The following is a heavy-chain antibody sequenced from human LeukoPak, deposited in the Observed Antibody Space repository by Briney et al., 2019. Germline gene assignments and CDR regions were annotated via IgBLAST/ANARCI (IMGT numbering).Heavy chain of an antibody. J-gene: IGHJ6*03. D-gene: IGHD3-16*01. Sequence: SETLSLTCAVYGGSFSGYYWSWIRQPPGKGLEWIGDINHSGSTNYNPSLKSRVTISVDTSKNQFSLKLSSVTAADTAVYYCARGGVGGYYYYYMDVWGKGTTVTVSS. CDR3: ARGGVGGYYYYYMDV. CDR1: GGSFSGYY. V-gene: IGHV4-34*01. CDR2: INHSGST.